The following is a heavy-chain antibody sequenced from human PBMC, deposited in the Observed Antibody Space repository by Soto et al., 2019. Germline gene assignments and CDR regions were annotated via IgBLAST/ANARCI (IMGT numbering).Heavy chain of an antibody. CDR3: ARRAVVAVTGSLDNWLDP. J-gene: IGHJ5*02. D-gene: IGHD2-21*01. V-gene: IGHV4-39*07. CDR2: MYNGGST. CDR1: GDSISSSNYY. Sequence: SETLSLTCTVSGDSISSSNYYWGWIRPPPGKGLEWIGSMYNGGSTYYNPSLKSRVTISVDTSKNQFSLKVNSVTAVDTAVYYCARRAVVAVTGSLDNWLDPWGQGILVTVS.